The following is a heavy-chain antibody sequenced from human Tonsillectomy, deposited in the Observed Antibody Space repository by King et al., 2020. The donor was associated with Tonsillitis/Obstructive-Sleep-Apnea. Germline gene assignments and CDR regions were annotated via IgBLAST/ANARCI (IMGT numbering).Heavy chain of an antibody. CDR3: SRASITEDRDY. J-gene: IGHJ4*02. V-gene: IGHV3-49*05. CDR2: IRSTAYGGTA. Sequence: VQLVESGGGLVKPGRSLRLYCTASGFTFGDYVMNWFRQAPGKGLQWVGFIRSTAYGGTAEYAASVKGRFTISRDDSKSVAYLQMNSLKTEDTAVYYCSRASITEDRDYWGQGTLVTVSS. D-gene: IGHD1-14*01. CDR1: GFTFGDYV.